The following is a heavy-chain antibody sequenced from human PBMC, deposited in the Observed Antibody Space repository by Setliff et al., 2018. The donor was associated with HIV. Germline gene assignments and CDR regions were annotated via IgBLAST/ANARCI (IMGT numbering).Heavy chain of an antibody. J-gene: IGHJ4*02. CDR2: IYSSGTT. V-gene: IGHV4-61*05. CDR3: ARGRGFSSGSYTFDY. D-gene: IGHD6-19*01. Sequence: SETLSLTCTVSGGSISSSSYYWGWIRQPPGKGLEWIGYIYSSGTTNYNPSLRSRLTISLDTSEKQFSLKLTSVTAADTAIYYCARGRGFSSGSYTFDYWGQGTLVTVSS. CDR1: GGSISSSSYY.